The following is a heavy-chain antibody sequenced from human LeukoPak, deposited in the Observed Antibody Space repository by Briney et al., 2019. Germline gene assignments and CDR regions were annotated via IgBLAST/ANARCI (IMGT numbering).Heavy chain of an antibody. V-gene: IGHV1-69*13. CDR1: GGTFSSYA. J-gene: IGHJ4*02. CDR2: IIPIFGTA. D-gene: IGHD3-22*01. Sequence: GASVKVSCKASGGTFSSYAISWVRQAPGQGLEWMGGIIPIFGTANYAQKFQGRVTITVDESTSTAYMELSSLRSEDTAVYYCVWAGYYDSSGYKGYFDYWGQGTLVTVSS. CDR3: VWAGYYDSSGYKGYFDY.